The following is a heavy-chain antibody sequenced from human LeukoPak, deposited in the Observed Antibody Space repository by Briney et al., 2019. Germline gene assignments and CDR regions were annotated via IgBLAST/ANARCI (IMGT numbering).Heavy chain of an antibody. D-gene: IGHD3-10*01. CDR1: GYTFTGYY. Sequence: ASVKVSCTVSGYTFTGYYLDWLRQAPGQGLGWMGRINPSSGGTNYAQKFQGRVTMTRDTSINTAYMALSSLRSDDTAVYYCARGPSGSDYWGQGTLVTVSS. J-gene: IGHJ4*02. V-gene: IGHV1-2*06. CDR2: INPSSGGT. CDR3: ARGPSGSDY.